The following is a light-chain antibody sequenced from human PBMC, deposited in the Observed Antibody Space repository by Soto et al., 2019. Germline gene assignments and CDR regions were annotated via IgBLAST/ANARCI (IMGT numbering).Light chain of an antibody. CDR2: ATS. CDR1: QSISGTH. J-gene: IGKJ2*01. Sequence: EIVLTQSPGTLSLSPGERATLSCRASQSISGTHLAWYQHRPSQAPRPLIYATSNRATGVPDRFSGSGSGTDFTLTISRLEPEDFAVYFCRQYDSSPPMYTFGQGTKLEIK. CDR3: RQYDSSPPMYT. V-gene: IGKV3-20*01.